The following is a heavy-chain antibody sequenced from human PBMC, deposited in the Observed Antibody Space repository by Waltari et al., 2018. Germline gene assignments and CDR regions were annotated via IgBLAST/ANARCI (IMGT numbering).Heavy chain of an antibody. CDR2: IDYTGST. V-gene: IGHV4-59*01. J-gene: IGHJ4*02. D-gene: IGHD6-6*01. Sequence: QVQLQESGPGLLKPSETLSLTCTVSAGSISSTLWTWIRQSPGKGLEWIGNIDYTGSTKYNPSLRSRVTISVDTSKTQFSLRLSSVTAADTAVYYCARFVRGRYFDYWGQGSLATVSS. CDR3: ARFVRGRYFDY. CDR1: AGSISSTL.